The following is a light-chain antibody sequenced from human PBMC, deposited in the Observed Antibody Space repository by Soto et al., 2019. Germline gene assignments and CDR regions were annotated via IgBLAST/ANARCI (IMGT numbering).Light chain of an antibody. CDR2: GAS. CDR1: QTVIRNY. CDR3: QQHGGSPIT. Sequence: EIVWTQSPGTLSLSPGERATLSCLASQTVIRNYLAWHQQKPGQTPRLLVYGASSRATGITDRFSGSGSGTDFTLTISRLEPEDFAVYYCQQHGGSPITVGQGTRLEIK. V-gene: IGKV3-20*01. J-gene: IGKJ5*01.